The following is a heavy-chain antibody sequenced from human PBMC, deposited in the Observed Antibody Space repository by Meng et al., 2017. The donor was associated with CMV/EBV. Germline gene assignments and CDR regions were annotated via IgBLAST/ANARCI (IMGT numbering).Heavy chain of an antibody. CDR3: ARDSSSWYRPMPFDY. Sequence: GGSLRLSCAASGFTFSSYWMSWVRQAPGKGLEWVANIKQDGGEKYYVDSVKGRFTISRDNAKNSLYLQMNSLRAEDTAVYYCARDSSSWYRPMPFDYWGQGTLVTVSS. J-gene: IGHJ4*02. CDR2: IKQDGGEK. CDR1: GFTFSSYW. V-gene: IGHV3-7*01. D-gene: IGHD6-13*01.